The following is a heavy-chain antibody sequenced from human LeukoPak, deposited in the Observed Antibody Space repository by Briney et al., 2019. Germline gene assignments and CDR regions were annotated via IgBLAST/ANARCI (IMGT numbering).Heavy chain of an antibody. CDR1: GGSFSGYY. D-gene: IGHD3-22*01. Sequence: SETLSLTCAVYGGSFSGYYWSWIRQPPGKGLEWIGETNHSGSTNYNPSLKSRVTISVDTSKNQFSLKLSSVTAADTAVCYCARSYYYDSSGYHNAFDIWGQGTMVTVSS. J-gene: IGHJ3*02. CDR2: TNHSGST. V-gene: IGHV4-34*01. CDR3: ARSYYYDSSGYHNAFDI.